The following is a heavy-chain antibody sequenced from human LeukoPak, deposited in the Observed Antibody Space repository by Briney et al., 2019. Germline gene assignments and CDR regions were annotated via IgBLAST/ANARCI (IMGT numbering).Heavy chain of an antibody. D-gene: IGHD1-7*01. V-gene: IGHV3-23*01. J-gene: IGHJ6*03. CDR2: IFPSGGEI. Sequence: GGSLRLSCAASGFTFSTFAMIWVRQPPGKGLEWVSSIFPSGGEIHYADSVRGRFTISRDNSKSTLSLQMNSLTAEDTAVYHCAKWAGRTYYMDVWGKGTTVTVSS. CDR1: GFTFSTFA. CDR3: AKWAGRTYYMDV.